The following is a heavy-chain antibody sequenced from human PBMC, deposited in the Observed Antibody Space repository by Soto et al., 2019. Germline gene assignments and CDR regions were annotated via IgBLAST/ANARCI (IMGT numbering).Heavy chain of an antibody. CDR3: ARVPANIVATIKGAGAFDI. CDR1: GYTFTSYY. D-gene: IGHD5-12*01. Sequence: VASVKVSCKASGYTFTSYYMHWVRQAPGQGLERMGIINPSGGSTSYAQKFQGRVTMTRDTSTSTVYMELSSLRSEDTAVYYCARVPANIVATIKGAGAFDIWGQGTMVTVSS. V-gene: IGHV1-46*03. CDR2: INPSGGST. J-gene: IGHJ3*02.